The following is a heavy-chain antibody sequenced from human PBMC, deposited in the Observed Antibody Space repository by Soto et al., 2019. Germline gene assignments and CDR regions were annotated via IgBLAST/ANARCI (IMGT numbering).Heavy chain of an antibody. CDR1: GFTVSSNY. CDR3: ARDSSGWHDY. D-gene: IGHD6-19*01. J-gene: IGHJ4*02. V-gene: IGHV3-53*01. Sequence: GGSLRLSCAASGFTVSSNYMSWVRQAPGKGLERVSVIYSGGSTYYADSVKGRFTISRDNSKNTLYLQMNSLRAEDTAVYYCARDSSGWHDYWGQGTLVTVSS. CDR2: IYSGGST.